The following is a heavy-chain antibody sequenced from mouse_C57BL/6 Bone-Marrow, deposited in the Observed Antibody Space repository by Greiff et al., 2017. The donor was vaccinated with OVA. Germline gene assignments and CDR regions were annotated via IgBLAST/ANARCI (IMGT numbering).Heavy chain of an antibody. CDR3: ARRHYYGSSYDWYFDV. D-gene: IGHD1-1*01. J-gene: IGHJ1*03. CDR2: INPYNGGT. Sequence: VQLQQSGPVLVKPGASVKMSCKASGYTFTDYYMNWVKQSHGKSLEWIGVINPYNGGTSYNQKFKGKATLTVDKSSSTAYMELNSLTSEDSAVYYCARRHYYGSSYDWYFDVWGTGTTVTVSS. CDR1: GYTFTDYY. V-gene: IGHV1-19*01.